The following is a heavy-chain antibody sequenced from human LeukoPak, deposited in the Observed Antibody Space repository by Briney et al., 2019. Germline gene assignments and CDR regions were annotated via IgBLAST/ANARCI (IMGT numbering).Heavy chain of an antibody. CDR2: MNPNSGNT. CDR3: ARRYYDFWSGYSYFDY. CDR1: GGTFNSYA. Sequence: ASVKVSCKASGGTFNSYAINWVRQATGQGLEWMGWMNPNSGNTGYARKFQGRVTITRNTSISTAYMELSSLRSEDTAVYYCARRYYDFWSGYSYFDYWGQGTLVTVSS. V-gene: IGHV1-8*03. J-gene: IGHJ4*02. D-gene: IGHD3-3*01.